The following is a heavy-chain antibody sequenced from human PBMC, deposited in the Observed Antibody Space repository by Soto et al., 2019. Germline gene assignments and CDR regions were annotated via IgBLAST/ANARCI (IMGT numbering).Heavy chain of an antibody. D-gene: IGHD6-13*01. CDR2: ISYDGSNK. Sequence: QVQLVESGGGVVQPGRSLRLSCAASGFTFSSYGMHWVRQAPGKGLEWVAVISYDGSNKYYADSVKGRFTISRDNSKNTLILQMNSLRAEDTAVYYCAKEYGSSSLSPDFDYWGQGTLVTVSS. V-gene: IGHV3-30*18. CDR3: AKEYGSSSLSPDFDY. CDR1: GFTFSSYG. J-gene: IGHJ4*02.